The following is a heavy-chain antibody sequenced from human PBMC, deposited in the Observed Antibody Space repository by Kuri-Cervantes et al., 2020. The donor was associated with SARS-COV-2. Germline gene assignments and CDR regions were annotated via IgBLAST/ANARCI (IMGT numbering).Heavy chain of an antibody. CDR2: ISPYSANT. CDR1: GYSFTTYN. Sequence: ASVKVSCKASGYSFTTYNVNWVRQAPGRGLEWMGWISPYSANTNYAPEFQGRVTITADKSTSTAYMELSSLRSEDTAVYYCARVGGVRDYNFDYWGQGTLVTVSS. V-gene: IGHV1-18*01. D-gene: IGHD4-11*01. CDR3: ARVGGVRDYNFDY. J-gene: IGHJ4*02.